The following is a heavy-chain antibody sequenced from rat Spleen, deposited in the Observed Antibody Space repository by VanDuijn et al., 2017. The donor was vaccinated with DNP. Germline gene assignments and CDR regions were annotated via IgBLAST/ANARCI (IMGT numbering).Heavy chain of an antibody. Sequence: QVQLRESGPGLVQPSQTLSLACTVSGFPLTDYHVHWVRQPSGKGLEWMGVIWRGGTTDYNSALRSRLSISRDTSKSQVCLKVNSLRAEDTATYYCARDGQWDYLDHWGQGVMVAVSS. CDR3: ARDGQWDYLDH. J-gene: IGHJ2*01. CDR1: GFPLTDYH. CDR2: IWRGGTT. V-gene: IGHV2-30*01. D-gene: IGHD1-1*01.